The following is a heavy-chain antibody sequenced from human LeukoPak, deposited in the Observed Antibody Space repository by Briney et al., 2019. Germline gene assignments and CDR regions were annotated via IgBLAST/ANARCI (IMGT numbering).Heavy chain of an antibody. CDR2: TYYRSNWYN. V-gene: IGHV6-1*01. Sequence: SQTLSLTCAIPGDSVSSYSAAWNWIRQSPSRGLEWLGRTYYRSNWYNDYAGSLRGRITINPDTSRNQFSLHLSSVTPDDTAVYYCARDPEWVYDTFDVWGQGTMVTVSS. CDR1: GDSVSSYSAA. J-gene: IGHJ3*01. D-gene: IGHD3-3*01. CDR3: ARDPEWVYDTFDV.